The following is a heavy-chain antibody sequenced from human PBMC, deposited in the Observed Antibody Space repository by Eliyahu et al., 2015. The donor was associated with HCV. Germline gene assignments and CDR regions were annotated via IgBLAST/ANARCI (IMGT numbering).Heavy chain of an antibody. D-gene: IGHD4-17*01. V-gene: IGHV3-30*18. CDR1: GFTFSSYG. Sequence: QVQLVESGGGVVQPGRSLRLSCAASGFTFSSYGMHWVRQAPGKGLGWVGQLYHMMEVINTMQMXSVKGRFTISRDNSKNTLYLQMNSLRAEDTAVYYCAKDTVRSPVDYWGQGTLVTVSS. CDR3: AKDTVRSPVDY. CDR2: YHMMEVI. J-gene: IGHJ4*02.